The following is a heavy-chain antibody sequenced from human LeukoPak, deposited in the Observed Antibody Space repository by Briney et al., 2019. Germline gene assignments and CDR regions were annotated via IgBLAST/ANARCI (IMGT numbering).Heavy chain of an antibody. D-gene: IGHD3-9*01. J-gene: IGHJ4*02. CDR2: ISGSGGST. CDR1: GFTFSSYA. Sequence: GGSLRLSCAASGFTFSSYAMSWVRQAAGKGLEWVSAISGSGGSTYYADSVKGRFTISRDNSKNTLYLQMNSLRAEDTAVYYCAKEIWILTGYYQTPGFDYWGQGTLVTVSS. V-gene: IGHV3-23*01. CDR3: AKEIWILTGYYQTPGFDY.